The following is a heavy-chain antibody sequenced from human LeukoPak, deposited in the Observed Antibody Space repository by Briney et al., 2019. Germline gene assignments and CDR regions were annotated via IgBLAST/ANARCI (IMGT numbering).Heavy chain of an antibody. J-gene: IGHJ4*02. CDR3: ARGLNRNDYGDYGY. Sequence: TSETLSLTCTVSGGPMSSFYWSWIRQPPGKGLEWIGYIYYTGSTSYNPSLKSRVTISVQTSKNQFSLKLSSVTAADTAVYYCARGLNRNDYGDYGYWGQGTLVTVSS. CDR2: IYYTGST. V-gene: IGHV4-59*01. CDR1: GGPMSSFY. D-gene: IGHD4-17*01.